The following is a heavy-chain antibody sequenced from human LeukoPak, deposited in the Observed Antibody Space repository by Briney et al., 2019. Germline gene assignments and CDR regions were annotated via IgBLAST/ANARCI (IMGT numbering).Heavy chain of an antibody. J-gene: IGHJ5*02. V-gene: IGHV4-30-4*08. CDR3: ARVDQLNWFDP. D-gene: IGHD2-2*01. CDR2: IYYSGST. CDR1: GGSISSGDYY. Sequence: PSQTLSLTCTVSGGSISSGDYYWSWIRQPPGKGLEWIGYIYYSGSTYYNPSLKSRVTISVDTSKNQFSLKLSSVTTADTAVYYCARVDQLNWFDPWGQGTLVTVSS.